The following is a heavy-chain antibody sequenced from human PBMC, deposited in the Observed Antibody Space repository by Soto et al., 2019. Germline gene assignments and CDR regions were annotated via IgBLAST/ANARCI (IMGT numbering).Heavy chain of an antibody. CDR3: ARLEKDHFDWQTRYYMDV. CDR1: GGSISSSSYY. V-gene: IGHV4-39*01. CDR2: IYYSGST. J-gene: IGHJ6*03. Sequence: QLQLQESGPGLVKPSETLSLTCTVSGGSISSSSYYWGWIRQPPGKGLEWIGSIYYSGSTYYNPSLKSRVTISLDTSKNQFSLKLSSVTAADTAVYYCARLEKDHFDWQTRYYMDVWGKGTTVTVSS. D-gene: IGHD3-9*01.